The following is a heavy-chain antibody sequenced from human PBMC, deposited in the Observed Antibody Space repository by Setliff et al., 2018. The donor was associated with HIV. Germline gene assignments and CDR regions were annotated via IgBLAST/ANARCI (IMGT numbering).Heavy chain of an antibody. V-gene: IGHV3-23*01. Sequence: GGSLRLSCAASGFTFDDYGMSWVRQAPGKGLEWVSSISGSGGSTYYVDSVKGRFTISRDNSKNTLYLQMNSLGAADTAVYYCAKNIAGVCYSGLDYWGQGALVTVSS. D-gene: IGHD2-15*01. J-gene: IGHJ4*02. CDR1: GFTFDDYG. CDR2: ISGSGGST. CDR3: AKNIAGVCYSGLDY.